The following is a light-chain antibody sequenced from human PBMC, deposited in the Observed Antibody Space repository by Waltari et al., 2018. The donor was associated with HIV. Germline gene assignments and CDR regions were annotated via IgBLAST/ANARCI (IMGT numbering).Light chain of an antibody. J-gene: IGKJ3*01. CDR3: QQYDDLPFT. V-gene: IGKV1-33*01. CDR1: QDIRNN. Sequence: DIRMTQSPSSLSAPMGASVTMTCQATQDIRNNLNWYQQKTGEAPKLLIYDASVLETGISSRFSGSGSGTNFTLTITNPQPEDVATYFCQQYDDLPFTFGPGTKV. CDR2: DAS.